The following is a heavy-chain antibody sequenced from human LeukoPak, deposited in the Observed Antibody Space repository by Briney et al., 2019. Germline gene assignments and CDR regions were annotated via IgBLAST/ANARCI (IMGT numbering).Heavy chain of an antibody. J-gene: IGHJ2*01. CDR2: IHYSGSI. D-gene: IGHD6-19*01. CDR3: ARDTSGWYFNL. V-gene: IGHV4-59*01. CDR1: GGSISSYY. Sequence: SETLSLTCTVSGGSISSYYWSWIRQCPGKGLEWIGYIHYSGSINYNPSLKSRVTMSIDTSKNHFSLNLTSVTAGDTAVYYCARDTSGWYFNLWGRGTLVTVSS.